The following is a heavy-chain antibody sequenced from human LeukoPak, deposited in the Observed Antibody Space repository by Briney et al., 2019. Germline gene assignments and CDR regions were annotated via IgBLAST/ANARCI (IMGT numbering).Heavy chain of an antibody. CDR3: ARERSGWYEDY. CDR1: GGSISSYY. CDR2: IHYSGST. D-gene: IGHD6-19*01. J-gene: IGHJ4*02. V-gene: IGHV4-59*01. Sequence: SETLSLTCTVSGGSISSYYWNWIRQPPGKEMEWIGYIHYSGSTNYNPSLKSRVSISSDTSKNQFSLKLSSVTAADTAVYYCARERSGWYEDYWGQGTLVTVSS.